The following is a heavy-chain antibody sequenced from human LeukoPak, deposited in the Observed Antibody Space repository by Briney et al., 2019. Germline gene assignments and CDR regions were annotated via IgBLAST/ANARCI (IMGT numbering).Heavy chain of an antibody. CDR2: ISASVST. D-gene: IGHD2-15*01. CDR1: GFTFSSYS. CDR3: AKRGEGYCSGSSCYNPPNIDY. Sequence: PGGSLTLSCAAAGFTFSSYSMSWVRQAPGKGLGWVSLISASVSTYYADSVKGRFTISRDNTKNTLSLQMNSLRAEDAAVYYCAKRGEGYCSGSSCYNPPNIDYWGQGTLVIVSS. J-gene: IGHJ4*02. V-gene: IGHV3-23*01.